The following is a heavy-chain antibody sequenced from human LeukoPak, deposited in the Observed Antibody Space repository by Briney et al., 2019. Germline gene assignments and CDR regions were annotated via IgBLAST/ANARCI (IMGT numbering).Heavy chain of an antibody. Sequence: SETLSLTCTVSGGSISSGGYYWSWIRQPPGKGLEWIGYIYHSGSTNYNPSLKSRVTISVDTSKNQFSLKLSSVTAADTAVYYCARESGGLKGAFDIWGQGTMVTVSS. J-gene: IGHJ3*02. CDR3: ARESGGLKGAFDI. CDR1: GGSISSGGYY. CDR2: IYHSGST. D-gene: IGHD1-26*01. V-gene: IGHV4-61*08.